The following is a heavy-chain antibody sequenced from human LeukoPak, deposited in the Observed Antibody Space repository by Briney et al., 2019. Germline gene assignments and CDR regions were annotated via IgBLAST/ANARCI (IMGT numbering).Heavy chain of an antibody. CDR2: IYSGGST. J-gene: IGHJ6*02. CDR3: AREFPYSNYPPYYYYGMDV. CDR1: EFTVSSNY. D-gene: IGHD4-4*01. Sequence: GGSLRLSCAASEFTVSSNYMSWVRQAPGKGLEWVSVIYSGGSTYYADSVKGRFTISRDNSKNTLYLQMNSLRAEDTAVYYCAREFPYSNYPPYYYYGMDVWGQGTTVTVSS. V-gene: IGHV3-66*01.